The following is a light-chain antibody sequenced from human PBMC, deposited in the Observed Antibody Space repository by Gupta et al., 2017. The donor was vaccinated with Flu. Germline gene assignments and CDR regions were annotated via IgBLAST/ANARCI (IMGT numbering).Light chain of an antibody. J-gene: IGKJ3*01. V-gene: IGKV1D-12*01. Sequence: DIQMTQSPSSVSASVGDRVIITCRASQSINNWLAWYQQKPGEAPKLLIYGASNLHSGVPSRFSGSGSGTYFTLTITSLQPEDFATYFCQQTTSFPFSFGPGTKVDIK. CDR2: GAS. CDR1: QSINNW. CDR3: QQTTSFPFS.